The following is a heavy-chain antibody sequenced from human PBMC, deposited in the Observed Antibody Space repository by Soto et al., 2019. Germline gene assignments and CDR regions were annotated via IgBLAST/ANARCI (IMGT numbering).Heavy chain of an antibody. D-gene: IGHD6-6*01. CDR2: FYYSGST. V-gene: IGHV4-59*08. J-gene: IGHJ4*02. CDR1: GASITSYY. CDR3: ARRGVSSSLDY. Sequence: PSETLSLTCTVSGASITSYYWSWIRQPPGQGLEWLGYFYYSGSTNYNPSLKSRVTISGDTSKNQFSLKVTSLTAADTAVYYCARRGVSSSLDYWGQGLLVTVSS.